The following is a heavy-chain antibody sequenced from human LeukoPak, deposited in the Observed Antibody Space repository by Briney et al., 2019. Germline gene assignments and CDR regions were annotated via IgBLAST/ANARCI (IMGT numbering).Heavy chain of an antibody. CDR3: AKAEVNYGDYIDY. J-gene: IGHJ4*02. Sequence: SGGSLRLSCAASGFIFSDYYMSWIRQAPGKGLEWVSYISSGGSTIYYADSVKGRFTISRDNSKNTLYLQMNSLRAEDTAVYYCAKAEVNYGDYIDYWGQGTLVTVSS. CDR1: GFIFSDYY. CDR2: ISSGGSTI. D-gene: IGHD4-17*01. V-gene: IGHV3-11*04.